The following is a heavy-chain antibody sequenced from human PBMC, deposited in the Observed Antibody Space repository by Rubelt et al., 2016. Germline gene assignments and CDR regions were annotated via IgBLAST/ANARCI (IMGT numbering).Heavy chain of an antibody. CDR3: ARDRGDNWNYYYFDY. Sequence: GKGLEWVSYISSSSSTIYYADSVKGRFTISRDNSRNTVYLQMNSLRAEDTAVYYCARDRGDNWNYYYFDYWGQGTLVTVSS. V-gene: IGHV3-48*01. CDR2: ISSSSSTI. D-gene: IGHD1-7*01. J-gene: IGHJ4*02.